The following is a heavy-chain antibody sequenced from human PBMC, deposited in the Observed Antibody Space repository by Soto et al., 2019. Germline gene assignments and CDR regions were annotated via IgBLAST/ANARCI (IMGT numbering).Heavy chain of an antibody. V-gene: IGHV1-18*01. D-gene: IGHD3-10*01. CDR3: ARLYGSGSYYKRSMVPYYYCGMDV. J-gene: IGHJ6*02. Sequence: ASVKVSCKASGYTFTTYGITWVRQAPGQGLEWMGWISAYNGNTNYAQKLQGRVTISVDTSKNQFSLKLSSVTAADTAVYYCARLYGSGSYYKRSMVPYYYCGMDVWGQGTTVTVSS. CDR2: ISAYNGNT. CDR1: GYTFTTYG.